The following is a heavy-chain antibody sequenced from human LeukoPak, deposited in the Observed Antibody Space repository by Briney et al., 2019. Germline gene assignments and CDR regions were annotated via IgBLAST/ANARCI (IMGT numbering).Heavy chain of an antibody. J-gene: IGHJ1*01. CDR1: GYTFTSYY. CDR2: INPSGGST. V-gene: IGHV1-46*01. Sequence: ASVKVSCKASGYTFTSYYMHWVRQAPGQGLEWMGIINPSGGSTSYAQKFQGRVTITTDESTSTAYMELSSLRSEDTAVYYCARDLNAYCGGNCWGYFQHWGQGTLVTVSS. CDR3: ARDLNAYCGGNCWGYFQH. D-gene: IGHD2-21*02.